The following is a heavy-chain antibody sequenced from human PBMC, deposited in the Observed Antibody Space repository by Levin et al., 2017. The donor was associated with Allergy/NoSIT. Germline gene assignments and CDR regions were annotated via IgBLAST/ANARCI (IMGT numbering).Heavy chain of an antibody. V-gene: IGHV1-18*01. Sequence: GGSLRLSCKASGYTFTSYGISWVRQAPGQGLEWMGWISAYNGNTNYAQKLQGRVTMTTDTSTSTAYMELRSLRSDDTAVYYCARDKDIVVVPAAKPMDVWGQGTTVTVSS. D-gene: IGHD2-2*01. CDR2: ISAYNGNT. CDR3: ARDKDIVVVPAAKPMDV. CDR1: GYTFTSYG. J-gene: IGHJ6*02.